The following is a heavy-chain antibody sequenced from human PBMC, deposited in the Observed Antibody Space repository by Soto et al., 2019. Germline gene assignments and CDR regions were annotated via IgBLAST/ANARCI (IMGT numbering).Heavy chain of an antibody. CDR2: IYYTGTS. V-gene: IGHV4-39*01. CDR3: TRHAIGVVVPAAISN. D-gene: IGHD2-15*01. Sequence: SETLSLTCAVSGGSISSSSYYWDWIRQPPGKGLEWIGTIYYTGTSNYNPSLKSRVTISVDTSKNQFSLNLSSVTAADTAVYYCTRHAIGVVVPAAISNWGQGSLVTVS. CDR1: GGSISSSSYY. J-gene: IGHJ4*02.